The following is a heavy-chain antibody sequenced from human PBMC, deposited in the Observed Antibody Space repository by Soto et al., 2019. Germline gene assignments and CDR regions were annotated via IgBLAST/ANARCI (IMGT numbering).Heavy chain of an antibody. CDR3: ARARGWQLVFLFGL. CDR2: IKQDGSEK. J-gene: IGHJ3*01. CDR1: GFTFSSYW. Sequence: GGSLRLSCAASGFTFSSYWMSWVRQAPGKGLEWVANIKQDGSEKYYVDSVKGRFTISRDNAKNSLYLQMNSLRAEDTAVYYCARARGWQLVFLFGLWGQGTMVTVSS. V-gene: IGHV3-7*01. D-gene: IGHD6-6*01.